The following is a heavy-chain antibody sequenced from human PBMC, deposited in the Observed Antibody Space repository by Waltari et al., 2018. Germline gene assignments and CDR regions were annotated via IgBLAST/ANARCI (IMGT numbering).Heavy chain of an antibody. V-gene: IGHV1-69*10. CDR3: AREEVGATPIDAFDI. CDR1: GGTFSSYP. J-gene: IGHJ3*02. Sequence: QVQLVQSGAEVKKPGSSVKVSCKASGGTFSSYPISWVRQPPGQGLEWMGGIIPILGIANYAQKFQGRVTITADKSTSTAYMELSSLRSEDTAVYYCAREEVGATPIDAFDIWGQGTMVTVSS. D-gene: IGHD1-26*01. CDR2: IIPILGIA.